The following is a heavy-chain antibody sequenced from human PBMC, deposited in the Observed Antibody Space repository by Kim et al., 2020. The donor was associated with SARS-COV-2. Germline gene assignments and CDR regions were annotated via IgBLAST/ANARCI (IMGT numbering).Heavy chain of an antibody. D-gene: IGHD3-3*01. J-gene: IGHJ6*02. CDR3: ARGVPPPGVWSGYYLVPYGMDV. V-gene: IGHV1-69*13. CDR1: GGTFSSYA. Sequence: SVKVSCKASGGTFSSYAISWVRQAPGQGLEWMGGIIPIFGTANYAQKFQGRVTITADESTSTAYMELSSLRSEDTAVYYCARGVPPPGVWSGYYLVPYGMDVWGQGTTVTVSS. CDR2: IIPIFGTA.